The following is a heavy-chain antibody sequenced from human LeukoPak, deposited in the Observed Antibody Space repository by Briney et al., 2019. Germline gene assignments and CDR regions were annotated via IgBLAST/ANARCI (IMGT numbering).Heavy chain of an antibody. CDR1: GFTFSAYA. J-gene: IGHJ3*02. V-gene: IGHV3-30*02. D-gene: IGHD3-3*01. Sequence: GGSLRLSCAASGFTFSAYAMSWVRQAPGKGLEWVAFIRYDGSNKYYADSVKGRFTISRDNSKNTLYLQMNSLRAEDTAVYYCAKTLTISDDAFDIWGQGTMVTVSS. CDR2: IRYDGSNK. CDR3: AKTLTISDDAFDI.